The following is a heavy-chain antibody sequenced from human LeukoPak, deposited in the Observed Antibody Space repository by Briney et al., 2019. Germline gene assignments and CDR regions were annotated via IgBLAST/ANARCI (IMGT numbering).Heavy chain of an antibody. D-gene: IGHD3-22*01. J-gene: IGHJ6*03. CDR2: VRGSGAST. Sequence: GGSLRLSWATFGFYLESFAMGWVRQAPGKGLGWVSCVRGSGASTYYADSVEGRFNISTDSSKNTLYQQLTSLRVEDTAVYYCARVYGSSNYYYDRYYYYMDVWGRGTTVTVSS. CDR3: ARVYGSSNYYYDRYYYYMDV. CDR1: GFYLESFA. V-gene: IGHV3-23*01.